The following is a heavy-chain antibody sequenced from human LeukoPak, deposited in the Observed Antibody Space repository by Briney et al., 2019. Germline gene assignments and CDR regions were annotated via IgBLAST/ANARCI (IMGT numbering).Heavy chain of an antibody. Sequence: ASVKVSCKASGYTFTSYGISWVLQAPGQGLEWMGWISAYNGNTNYAQKLQGRVTMTTDTSTSTAYMELRSLRSDDTAVYYCAREPYGDYPRAHSDYWGQGTLVTVSS. CDR3: AREPYGDYPRAHSDY. D-gene: IGHD4-17*01. CDR2: ISAYNGNT. CDR1: GYTFTSYG. V-gene: IGHV1-18*01. J-gene: IGHJ4*02.